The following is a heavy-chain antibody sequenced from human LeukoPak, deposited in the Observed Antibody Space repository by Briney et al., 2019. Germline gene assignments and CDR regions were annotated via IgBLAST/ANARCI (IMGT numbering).Heavy chain of an antibody. D-gene: IGHD1-26*01. CDR2: INHSGST. J-gene: IGHJ5*02. CDR3: ARAYSPVWNGSHSLFDP. CDR1: GESFSGYY. V-gene: IGHV4-34*01. Sequence: SETLSLTCAVYGESFSGYYWGWIRQPPGKGLEWIGEINHSGSTSYNPSLKSRVTISEDTSKNQFSLKVKAVTAADTAIYYCARAYSPVWNGSHSLFDPWGQRTLVTVSS.